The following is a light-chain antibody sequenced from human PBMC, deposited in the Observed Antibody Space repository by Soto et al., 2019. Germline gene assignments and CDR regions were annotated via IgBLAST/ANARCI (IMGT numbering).Light chain of an antibody. V-gene: IGLV2-11*01. CDR1: SSDVGSSNF. CDR2: DVT. CDR3: CSYAGTFTPVV. Sequence: QSALTQPRSVSGSPGQSVAISCTGTSSDVGSSNFVSWYQQHPGKAPKLMIYDVTARPSGVPDRFSASKSGNTASLTISGLPAEDEAEYYCCSYAGTFTPVVFGGGTQLNVL. J-gene: IGLJ2*01.